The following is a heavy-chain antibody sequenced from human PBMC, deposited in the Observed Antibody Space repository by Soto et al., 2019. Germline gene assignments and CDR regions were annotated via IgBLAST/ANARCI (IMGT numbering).Heavy chain of an antibody. V-gene: IGHV3-7*05. J-gene: IGHJ4*02. CDR1: EFTFSSYW. Sequence: GGSLRLSCETSEFTFSSYWMTWVRRTPGKGLEWVANIDGEGGENNYADSVKGRFTISRDNAKKSLYLQMNSLRAEDTAVYYCARGLYNGSPHLFYWGQGTLVTVSS. CDR2: IDGEGGEN. D-gene: IGHD1-26*01. CDR3: ARGLYNGSPHLFY.